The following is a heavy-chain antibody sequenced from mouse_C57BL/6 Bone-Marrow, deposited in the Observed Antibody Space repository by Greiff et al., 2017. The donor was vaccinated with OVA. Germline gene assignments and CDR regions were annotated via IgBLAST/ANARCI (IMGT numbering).Heavy chain of an antibody. V-gene: IGHV1-22*01. J-gene: IGHJ4*01. D-gene: IGHD1-1*01. CDR1: GYTFTDYN. Sequence: VQLQQSGPELVKPGASVKMSCKASGYTFTDYNMHWVKQSHGKSLEWIGYINPNNGGTSYNQKFKGKATLTVNKSSSTAYMELRSLTSEDSAVYYCARVPYGSTYYYAMDYWGQGTSVTVSS. CDR3: ARVPYGSTYYYAMDY. CDR2: INPNNGGT.